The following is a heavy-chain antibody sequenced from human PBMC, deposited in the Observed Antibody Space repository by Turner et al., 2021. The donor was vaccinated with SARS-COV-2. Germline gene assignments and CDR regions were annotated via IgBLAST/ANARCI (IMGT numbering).Heavy chain of an antibody. CDR2: ISRSSSTI. J-gene: IGHJ4*02. CDR3: ARGTVAAAGIAFDY. V-gene: IGHV3-48*03. Sequence: VQLVESGGRVVQPGRSLCSSCVMLGFTSSSYEMNWVRQAPGKGLEWVSYISRSSSTIYYADSVKGRFTISRDNAKNSLYLQMDSLRAEDTAVYYCARGTVAAAGIAFDYWGQGTLVTVSS. D-gene: IGHD6-13*01. CDR1: GFTSSSYE.